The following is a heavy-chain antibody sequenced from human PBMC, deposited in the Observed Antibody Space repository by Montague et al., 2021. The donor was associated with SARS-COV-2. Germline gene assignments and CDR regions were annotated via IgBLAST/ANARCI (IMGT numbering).Heavy chain of an antibody. CDR1: GFIFSSYA. V-gene: IGHV3-30-3*01. Sequence: SLRLSCAASGFIFSSYAMHWVRQAPGKGLEWVAVISYDGSNKFYSYSFNVLFTISRDNSKNTLYLQMSSLRAEDTAVYYCARAGWRCSGGSCYSQGGFDYWGQGTLVTVSS. D-gene: IGHD2-15*01. J-gene: IGHJ4*02. CDR3: ARAGWRCSGGSCYSQGGFDY. CDR2: ISYDGSNK.